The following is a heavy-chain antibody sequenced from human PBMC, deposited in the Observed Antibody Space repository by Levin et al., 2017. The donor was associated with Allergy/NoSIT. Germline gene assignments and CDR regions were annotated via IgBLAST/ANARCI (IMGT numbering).Heavy chain of an antibody. V-gene: IGHV3-64*01. CDR2: ISSNGGST. CDR3: ARSRDYYGSGSTPTFDY. CDR1: GFTFSSYA. D-gene: IGHD3-10*01. J-gene: IGHJ4*02. Sequence: AGGSLRLSCAASGFTFSSYAMHWVRQAPGKGLEYVSAISSNGGSTYYANSVKGRFTISRDNSKNTLYLQMGSLRAEDMAVYYCARSRDYYGSGSTPTFDYWGQGTLVTVSS.